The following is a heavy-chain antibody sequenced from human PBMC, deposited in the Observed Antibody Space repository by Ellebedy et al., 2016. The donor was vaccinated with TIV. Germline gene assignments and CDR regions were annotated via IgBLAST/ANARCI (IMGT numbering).Heavy chain of an antibody. CDR1: GFTFSSSA. D-gene: IGHD2-15*01. CDR2: ISSNGGST. Sequence: GESLKISCAASGFTFSSSAMHWVRQAPGKGLEYVSAISSNGGSTYYANSVKGRFTISRDNSKNTLYLQMGSLRAEDMAVYYCARGYCSGGSCYYGSDYWGQGTLVTVSS. CDR3: ARGYCSGGSCYYGSDY. J-gene: IGHJ4*02. V-gene: IGHV3-64*01.